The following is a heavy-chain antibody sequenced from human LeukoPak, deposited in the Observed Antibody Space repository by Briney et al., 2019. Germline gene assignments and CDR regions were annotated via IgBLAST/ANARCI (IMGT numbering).Heavy chain of an antibody. D-gene: IGHD5-24*01. Sequence: PGGSLRLSCAASGFTFSSYAMHWVRQAPGKGLEWVAVISYDGSNKYYADSVKGRFTISRDNSKNTLYLQMNSLGAEDTAVYYCARDVRDGYIPWGHYYYGMDVWGQGTTVTVSS. J-gene: IGHJ6*02. CDR2: ISYDGSNK. CDR3: ARDVRDGYIPWGHYYYGMDV. V-gene: IGHV3-30*04. CDR1: GFTFSSYA.